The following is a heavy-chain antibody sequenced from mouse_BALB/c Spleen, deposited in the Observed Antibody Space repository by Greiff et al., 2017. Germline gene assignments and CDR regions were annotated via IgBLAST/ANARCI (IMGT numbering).Heavy chain of an antibody. CDR2: INSNGGST. J-gene: IGHJ4*01. Sequence: DVMVVESGGGLVKLGGSLKLSCAASGFTFSSYYMSWVRQTPEKRLELVAAINSNGGSTYYPDTVKGRFTISRDNAKNTLYLQMSSLKSEDTALYYCARQKYGNAMDYWGQGTSVTVSS. V-gene: IGHV5-6-2*01. CDR1: GFTFSSYY. D-gene: IGHD2-10*02. CDR3: ARQKYGNAMDY.